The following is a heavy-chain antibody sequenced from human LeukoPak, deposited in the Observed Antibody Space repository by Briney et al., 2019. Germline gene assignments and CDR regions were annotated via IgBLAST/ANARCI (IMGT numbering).Heavy chain of an antibody. CDR2: INQGGNDK. V-gene: IGHV3-7*01. J-gene: IGHJ4*02. Sequence: AGGSLRLSCAASGFIFSSRWMSWVRQAPGKGLEWVASINQGGNDKRHADSVKGRFTISRDNAKNSLSLQLNSPTAEDTAMYYCATLKDAVTTFDNGGQGTLVTVSS. D-gene: IGHD4-17*01. CDR1: GFIFSSRW. CDR3: ATLKDAVTTFDN.